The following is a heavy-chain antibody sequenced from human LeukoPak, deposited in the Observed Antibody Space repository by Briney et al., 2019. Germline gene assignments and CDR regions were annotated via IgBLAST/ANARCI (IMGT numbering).Heavy chain of an antibody. J-gene: IGHJ4*02. Sequence: GGSLRLSCAASGFTFSSYAMSWVRQAPGKGLEWVSHISGSGVTTYYADSVKGRFTISRDNAKNSLYLQMTSLRAEDTAVYYCASTNHYYGSGTYDYYFDYWGQGTLLTVSS. CDR2: ISGSGVTT. V-gene: IGHV3-23*01. CDR1: GFTFSSYA. D-gene: IGHD3-10*01. CDR3: ASTNHYYGSGTYDYYFDY.